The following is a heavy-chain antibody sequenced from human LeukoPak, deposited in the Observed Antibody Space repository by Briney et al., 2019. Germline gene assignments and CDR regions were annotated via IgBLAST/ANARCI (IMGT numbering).Heavy chain of an antibody. CDR3: ATTGPQQRLGWYNWFDP. J-gene: IGHJ5*02. CDR2: FDPEDGET. D-gene: IGHD6-25*01. CDR1: GYTLTELS. V-gene: IGHV1-24*01. Sequence: GASVKVSCKVSGYTLTELSMHWVRQAPGKGLEWMGGFDPEDGETIYAQKFQGRIPMTEDTSTDTAYMELSSLRSEDTAVYYCATTGPQQRLGWYNWFDPWGQGTLVTVSS.